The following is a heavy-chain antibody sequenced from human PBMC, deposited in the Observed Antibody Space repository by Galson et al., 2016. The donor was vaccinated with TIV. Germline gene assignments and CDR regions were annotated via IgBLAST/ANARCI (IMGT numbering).Heavy chain of an antibody. Sequence: SLRLSCAASGFSVSDNYMTWVRRAPGKGLEWVSMIYTGGSTSYADSVKGRFTISRDNSKNTLYLQMNSLRPEDTAIYYCAQERSSVITQYFQYWGQGTLVTVSS. V-gene: IGHV3-66*02. CDR3: AQERSSVITQYFQY. D-gene: IGHD2/OR15-2a*01. CDR2: IYTGGST. CDR1: GFSVSDNY. J-gene: IGHJ1*01.